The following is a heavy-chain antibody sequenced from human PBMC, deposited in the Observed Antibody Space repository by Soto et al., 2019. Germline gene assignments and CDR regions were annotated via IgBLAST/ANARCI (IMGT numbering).Heavy chain of an antibody. J-gene: IGHJ6*03. CDR2: ISGFGDST. Sequence: GSLRLSCVASGFTFTSYAMSWVRQAPGKGLEWVSAISGFGDSTYYADSVKGRFTISRDNYKKELFLQMDSLRAEDSAVYYCAKGGAYYYMDVWGKGTTVTVSS. V-gene: IGHV3-23*01. CDR1: GFTFTSYA. CDR3: AKGGAYYYMDV.